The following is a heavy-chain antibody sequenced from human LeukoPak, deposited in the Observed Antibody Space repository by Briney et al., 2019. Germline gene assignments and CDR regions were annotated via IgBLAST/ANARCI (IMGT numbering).Heavy chain of an antibody. Sequence: GGSLRLSCAASGFTFDGYVMHWVRQPPGKGLEWVSLSGDGTVTYYVVSVKGQFTITRDNSKNSLYLQMNSLRSEDTAVYFCVKGGQWLITNWGQGTPVTVSS. J-gene: IGHJ4*02. V-gene: IGHV3-43*02. CDR1: GFTFDGYV. D-gene: IGHD6-19*01. CDR3: VKGGQWLITN. CDR2: SGDGTVT.